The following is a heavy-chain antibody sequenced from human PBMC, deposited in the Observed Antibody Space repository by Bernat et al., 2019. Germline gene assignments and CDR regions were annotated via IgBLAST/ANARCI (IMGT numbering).Heavy chain of an antibody. CDR3: ATDLYYDSSGYYYWGYYFDY. D-gene: IGHD3-22*01. V-gene: IGHV3-33*01. CDR1: GFTFSSYG. J-gene: IGHJ4*02. CDR2: IWYDGSNK. Sequence: QVQLVESGGGVVQPGRSLRLSCAASGFTFSSYGMHWVRQAPGKGLEGVAVIWYDGSNKYYADSVKGRFTIPRDNSKNTLYLQMNSLRAEDTAVYYYATDLYYDSSGYYYWGYYFDYWGQGTLVTVSS.